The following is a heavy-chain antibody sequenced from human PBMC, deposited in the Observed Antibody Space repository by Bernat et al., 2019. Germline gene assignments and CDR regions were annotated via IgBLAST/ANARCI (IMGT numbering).Heavy chain of an antibody. CDR1: GGTFSDSA. D-gene: IGHD6-13*01. J-gene: IGHJ4*02. V-gene: IGHV1-69*06. Sequence: QVQLVQSGAEVKKPGSSVKVSCKASGGTFSDSAMSWVRQAPGQGLEWMGGIMPIFGTPNYAQKFQGRVTLTADKSTSTAYMELSSLRSEDTAVYYCARWAGYYDSSWLPTSLDYWGQGTLVTVSS. CDR3: ARWAGYYDSSWLPTSLDY. CDR2: IMPIFGTP.